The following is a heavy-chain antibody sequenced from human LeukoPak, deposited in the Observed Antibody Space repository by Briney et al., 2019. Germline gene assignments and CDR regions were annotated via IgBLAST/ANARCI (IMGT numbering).Heavy chain of an antibody. D-gene: IGHD2-2*01. CDR3: AHSLGWGSSTSHYYYYMDV. CDR2: IYWNDDK. J-gene: IGHJ6*03. CDR1: GFSLSTSGVG. Sequence: SGPTLVNPTQTLTLTCTFSGFSLSTSGVGVGWIRQPPGKALEWLALIYWNDDKRCSPSLKSRLTITKDTSKNQVVLTMTNMDPVDTATYYCAHSLGWGSSTSHYYYYMDVWGKGTTVTVSS. V-gene: IGHV2-5*01.